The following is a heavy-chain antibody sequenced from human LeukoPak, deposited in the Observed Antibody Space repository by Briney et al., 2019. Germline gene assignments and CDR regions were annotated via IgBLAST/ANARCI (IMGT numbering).Heavy chain of an antibody. CDR2: IYYSGST. J-gene: IGHJ3*02. Sequence: PSETLSLTCTVSGGSISSSSYYWGWIRQPPGKGLEWIGSIYYSGSTYYNPSLKSRVTISVDTSKNQFSLKLSSVTAADTAVYYCARASSYSSGWYLGDAFDIWGQGTMVTVSS. D-gene: IGHD6-19*01. CDR1: GGSISSSSYY. CDR3: ARASSYSSGWYLGDAFDI. V-gene: IGHV4-39*07.